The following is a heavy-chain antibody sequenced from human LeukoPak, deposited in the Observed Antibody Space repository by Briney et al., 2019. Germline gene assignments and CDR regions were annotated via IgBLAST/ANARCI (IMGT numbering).Heavy chain of an antibody. CDR3: ARGSRIAARPRWFDP. CDR2: MYISGST. Sequence: SETLSLTCTVSGGSISSYYWSWIRQPAGKGLECIGRMYISGSTNYNPSLKSRVTMSVDTSKNQFSLKLSSVTAADTAVYYCARGSRIAARPRWFDPWGQGTLVTVSS. CDR1: GGSISSYY. D-gene: IGHD6-6*01. V-gene: IGHV4-4*07. J-gene: IGHJ5*02.